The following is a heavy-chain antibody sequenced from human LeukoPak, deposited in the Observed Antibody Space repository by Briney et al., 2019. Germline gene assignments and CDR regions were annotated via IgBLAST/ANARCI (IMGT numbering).Heavy chain of an antibody. J-gene: IGHJ4*02. D-gene: IGHD7-27*01. Sequence: ASVKVSCKASGYTFTSYAMHWVRQAPGQRLEWMGWINAGKGNTKYSQKFQGRVTITRDTSASTAYMELSSLRSEDTAVYYCARGDKLGRFDYWGQGTLVTVSS. CDR2: INAGKGNT. CDR1: GYTFTSYA. CDR3: ARGDKLGRFDY. V-gene: IGHV1-3*01.